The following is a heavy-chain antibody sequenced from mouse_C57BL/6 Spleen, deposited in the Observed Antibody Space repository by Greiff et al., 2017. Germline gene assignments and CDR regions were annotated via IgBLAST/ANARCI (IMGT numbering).Heavy chain of an antibody. J-gene: IGHJ2*01. D-gene: IGHD4-1*02. Sequence: EVQLQQSGAELVRPGASVKLSCTASGFNIKDYFMHWVKQRPEQGLVWIGRIDPEDGDTEYAPKFQGKATMTADTSSNTAYLQLSSLTSEDTAVYYCTATQVGRYYFDDWGQGTTVTVSS. CDR3: TATQVGRYYFDD. V-gene: IGHV14-1*01. CDR1: GFNIKDYF. CDR2: IDPEDGDT.